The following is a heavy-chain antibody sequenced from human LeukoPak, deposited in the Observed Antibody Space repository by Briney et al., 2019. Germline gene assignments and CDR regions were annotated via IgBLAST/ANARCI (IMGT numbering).Heavy chain of an antibody. V-gene: IGHV4-39*07. J-gene: IGHJ4*02. Sequence: SETLSLTCTVSGGSISSSNYYWGWIRQPPGKGLEWIGSIYYSGSTYYNPSLKSRVTISVDTSKNQFSLRLNSVTAADTAVYYCARGVAGYGPYDYWGQGTLVTVSS. CDR2: IYYSGST. CDR3: ARGVAGYGPYDY. D-gene: IGHD5-12*01. CDR1: GGSISSSNYY.